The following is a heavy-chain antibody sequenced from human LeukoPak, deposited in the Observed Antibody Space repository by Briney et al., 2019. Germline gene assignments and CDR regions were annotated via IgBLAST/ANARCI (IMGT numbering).Heavy chain of an antibody. CDR2: IYYSGST. J-gene: IGHJ4*02. Sequence: SETLSLTCTVSGGSLSGYYWSWIRQPPGKGLEWIGYIYYSGSTKYNPSLKSRVTISVDASKTQFSLKLNSVTAADTAVYYCARGSRELYYFDFWGQGTLVTVSS. CDR3: ARGSRELYYFDF. V-gene: IGHV4-59*01. D-gene: IGHD1-7*01. CDR1: GGSLSGYY.